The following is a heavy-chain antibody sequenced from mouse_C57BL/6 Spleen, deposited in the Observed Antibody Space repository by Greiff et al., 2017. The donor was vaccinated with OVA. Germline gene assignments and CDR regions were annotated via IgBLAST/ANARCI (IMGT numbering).Heavy chain of an antibody. J-gene: IGHJ2*01. D-gene: IGHD1-1*01. CDR1: SYTFTSYW. CDR2: IHPNSGST. V-gene: IGHV1-64*01. Sequence: LQQPGAELVKPGASVKLSCKASSYTFTSYWMHWVKQRPGQGLEWIGMIHPNSGSTNYNEKFKSKATLTVDKTSSTAYMQLSSLTSEDSAVYYCARWYYGSSYVYYFDYWGQGTTLTVSS. CDR3: ARWYYGSSYVYYFDY.